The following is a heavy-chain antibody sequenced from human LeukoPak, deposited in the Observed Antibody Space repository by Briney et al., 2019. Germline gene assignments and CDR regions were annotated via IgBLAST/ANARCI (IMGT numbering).Heavy chain of an antibody. Sequence: GGSLRLSCAASGFTFSSYAMSWVRQAPGKALESVSGISGGGSSTYYADSVKGRLTISRDNSRHTLYVQMNSLRADDTAVYYCAKWTFGTSSIDSWGQGTLVTVSS. J-gene: IGHJ4*02. CDR3: AKWTFGTSSIDS. V-gene: IGHV3-23*01. CDR2: ISGGGSST. CDR1: GFTFSSYA. D-gene: IGHD6-6*01.